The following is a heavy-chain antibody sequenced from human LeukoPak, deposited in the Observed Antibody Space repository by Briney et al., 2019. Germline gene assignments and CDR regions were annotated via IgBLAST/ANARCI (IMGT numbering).Heavy chain of an antibody. V-gene: IGHV3-48*04. D-gene: IGHD5-18*01. CDR1: GFAFSSYS. CDR3: AKVGTAMVFYYYMDV. Sequence: PGGSLRLSCAASGFAFSSYSMNWVRQVPGKGLEWVSYISSSSSTIYYADSVKGRFTISRDNAKNSLYLQMNSLRAEDMALYYCAKVGTAMVFYYYMDVWGKGTTVTVSS. CDR2: ISSSSSTI. J-gene: IGHJ6*03.